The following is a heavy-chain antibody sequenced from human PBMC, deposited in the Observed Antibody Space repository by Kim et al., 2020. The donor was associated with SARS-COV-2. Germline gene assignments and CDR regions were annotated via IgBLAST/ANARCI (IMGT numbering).Heavy chain of an antibody. J-gene: IGHJ4*02. D-gene: IGHD3-10*01. CDR3: AREASLVRGVFFDY. V-gene: IGHV4-4*07. CDR2: IYTSGST. CDR1: GGSISSYY. Sequence: SETLSLTCTVSGGSISSYYWSWIRQPAGKGLEWIGRIYTSGSTNYNPSLKSRVTMSVDTSKNQFSLKLSSVTAADTAVYYCAREASLVRGVFFDYWGQGTLVTVSS.